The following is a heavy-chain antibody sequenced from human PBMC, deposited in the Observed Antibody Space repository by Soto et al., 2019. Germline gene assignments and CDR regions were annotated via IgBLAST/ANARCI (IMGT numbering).Heavy chain of an antibody. Sequence: GSLRLSCAAFGFTVSGKKYVAWVRQAPGKGLEWVSALYDLDGTYYADSVKCRFTTSSDSSRTTVYLQMNSLRPDDTAVYSCATWHLQEHAYDIWGQGTTVTVSS. J-gene: IGHJ3*02. V-gene: IGHV3-53*01. D-gene: IGHD1-1*01. CDR1: GFTVSGKKY. CDR2: LYDLDGT. CDR3: ATWHLQEHAYDI.